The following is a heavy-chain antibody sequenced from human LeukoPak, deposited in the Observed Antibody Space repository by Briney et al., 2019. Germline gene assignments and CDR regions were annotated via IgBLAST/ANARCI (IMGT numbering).Heavy chain of an antibody. CDR3: AKGKQQWWTFDALDI. CDR2: ISYDGGKK. Sequence: PGGSLRLSCAGSGFTFSDAWMSWVRQAPGKGLEWVALISYDGGKKYYADSVKGRFTISRDNSKNTLYLQTNSLIPDDTAVYYCAKGKQQWWTFDALDIWGQGTTVTVSS. J-gene: IGHJ3*02. CDR1: GFTFSDAW. D-gene: IGHD5-18*01. V-gene: IGHV3-30*18.